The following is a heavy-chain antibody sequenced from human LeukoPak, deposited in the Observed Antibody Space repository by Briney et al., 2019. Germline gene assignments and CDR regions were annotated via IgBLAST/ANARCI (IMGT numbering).Heavy chain of an antibody. CDR2: ISSGSTYK. CDR1: GFTLSSYG. V-gene: IGHV3-21*01. D-gene: IGHD3-10*01. CDR3: ARDRLLWFGELFDY. J-gene: IGHJ4*02. Sequence: GGSLRLSCAASGFTLSSYGMSWVRQAPGKGLEWVSSISSGSTYKFYADSVKGRFTISRDNAKNTLYLQMNSLRAEDTAVYYCARDRLLWFGELFDYWGQGTLVTVSS.